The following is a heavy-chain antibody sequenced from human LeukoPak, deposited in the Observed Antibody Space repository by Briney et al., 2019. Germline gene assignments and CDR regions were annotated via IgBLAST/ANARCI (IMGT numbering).Heavy chain of an antibody. CDR3: ARVKVVVAANPDPHFDY. V-gene: IGHV1-18*01. Sequence: ASVKVSCKASGYTFTSYGISWVRQAPGQGLEWMGWISAYNGNTNYAQKLQGRVTMTTDTSTSTAYMELRSLRSDDTAVYYCARVKVVVAANPDPHFDYWGQGTLVTVSS. CDR2: ISAYNGNT. CDR1: GYTFTSYG. J-gene: IGHJ4*02. D-gene: IGHD2-15*01.